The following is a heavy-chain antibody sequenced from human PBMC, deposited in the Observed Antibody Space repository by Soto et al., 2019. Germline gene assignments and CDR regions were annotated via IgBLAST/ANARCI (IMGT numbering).Heavy chain of an antibody. CDR1: GGSISSSSYY. CDR2: IYYSGST. V-gene: IGHV4-39*01. CDR3: RANSNYYYYYMDV. J-gene: IGHJ6*03. D-gene: IGHD2-15*01. Sequence: QLQLQESGPGLVKPSETLSLTRTVSGGSISSSSYYWGWIRQPPGKGLEWIGSIYYSGSTYYNPSLKSRVTISVDTSKNQFSLKLSSVTAADTAVYYCRANSNYYYYYMDVWGKGTTVTVSS.